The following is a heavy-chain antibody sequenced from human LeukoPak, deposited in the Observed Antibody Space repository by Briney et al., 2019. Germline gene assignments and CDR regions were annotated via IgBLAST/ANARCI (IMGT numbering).Heavy chain of an antibody. V-gene: IGHV4-39*07. CDR2: IYYSGST. CDR3: ASWYSSSWYLSHFDY. CDR1: GGSISSSSYY. D-gene: IGHD6-13*01. J-gene: IGHJ4*02. Sequence: PSETLSLTCTVSGGSISSSSYYWGWIRQPPGKGLEWIGSIYYSGSTYYNPSLKSRVTISVDTSKNQFSLKLSSVTAADTAVYYCASWYSSSWYLSHFDYWGQGTLVTVSS.